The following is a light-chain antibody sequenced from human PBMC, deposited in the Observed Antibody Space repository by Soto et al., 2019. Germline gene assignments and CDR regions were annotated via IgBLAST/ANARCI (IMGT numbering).Light chain of an antibody. CDR3: LRYGYYAS. CDR2: DAS. CDR1: QSISTW. V-gene: IGKV1-5*01. Sequence: DIQMTQSPSTLSASGGDRVTITCRASQSISTWLAWYQQRPGKAPKLLIYDASSLESGVPSRFTGRGSGTEFTRTISSLQPDDSATYYCLRYGYYASFGQGTKVEI. J-gene: IGKJ1*01.